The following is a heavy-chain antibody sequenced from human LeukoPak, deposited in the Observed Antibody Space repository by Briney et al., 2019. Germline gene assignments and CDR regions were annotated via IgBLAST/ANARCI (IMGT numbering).Heavy chain of an antibody. CDR1: GASISTHTYC. CDR3: ARSYCAGDCYTEYFQH. J-gene: IGHJ1*01. Sequence: PSETLSLTCTVSGASISTHTYCWGWIRQPPGKGLEWIGNIYYNGNTYYNPSLKSRVTISVDTSNNQFSLKLRSVTAADTAVYYCARSYCAGDCYTEYFQHWGQGTLVTVSS. CDR2: IYYNGNT. D-gene: IGHD2-21*02. V-gene: IGHV4-39*01.